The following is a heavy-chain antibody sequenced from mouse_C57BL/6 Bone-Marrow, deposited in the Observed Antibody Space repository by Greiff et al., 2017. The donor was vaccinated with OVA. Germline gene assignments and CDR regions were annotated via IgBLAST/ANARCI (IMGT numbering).Heavy chain of an antibody. D-gene: IGHD2-1*01. CDR2: IDPSDSYT. Sequence: QVQLQQPGAELVMPGASVKLSCKASGYTFTSYWMHWVKQRPGQGLEWIGEIDPSDSYTNYNQKFKGKSTLTVDKSSSTAYMQLSSLTSEDSAVYYCASLLYYDSYAMDYWGQGTSVTVSS. CDR1: GYTFTSYW. V-gene: IGHV1-69*01. J-gene: IGHJ4*01. CDR3: ASLLYYDSYAMDY.